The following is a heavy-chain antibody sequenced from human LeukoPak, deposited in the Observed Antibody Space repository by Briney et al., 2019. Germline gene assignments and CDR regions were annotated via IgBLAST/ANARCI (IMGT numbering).Heavy chain of an antibody. D-gene: IGHD3-3*01. J-gene: IGHJ5*01. Sequence: SETLSLTCAVSGGSISSSSYYWGWIRQPPGKGLEWIGSIYYSGSTYYNPSLKSRVTISVDTSKNQFSLKLRSVTAADTAVYYCARQGWVFGVVITWFDSWGQGTLVTVSS. CDR2: IYYSGST. V-gene: IGHV4-39*01. CDR3: ARQGWVFGVVITWFDS. CDR1: GGSISSSSYY.